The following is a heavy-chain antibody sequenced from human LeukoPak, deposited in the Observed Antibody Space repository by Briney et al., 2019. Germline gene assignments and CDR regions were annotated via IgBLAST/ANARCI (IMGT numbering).Heavy chain of an antibody. CDR2: INSDGTST. CDR1: GFTFSTYA. J-gene: IGHJ4*02. V-gene: IGHV3-74*01. CDR3: AKGGRLRPDY. Sequence: PGGSLRLSCAASGFTFSTYAMNWVRQAPGKGLVWVSRINSDGTSTTYADSVKGRFTISRDNAKNTLFLQMNSLRAEDTAVYYCAKGGRLRPDYWGQGALVTVSS. D-gene: IGHD3-16*01.